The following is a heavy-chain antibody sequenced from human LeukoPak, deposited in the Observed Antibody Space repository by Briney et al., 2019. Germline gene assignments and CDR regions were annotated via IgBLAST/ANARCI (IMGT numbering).Heavy chain of an antibody. J-gene: IGHJ4*02. CDR2: IYYSGST. V-gene: IGHV4-59*01. CDR1: GGSISSYY. CDR3: ARKQFRGYSYGFDY. Sequence: PSETLSLTCTVSGGSISSYYWSWLRQPPGKGLEWIGYIYYSGSTNYNPSLKSRVTISVDTSKNQFSLKLSSVTAADTAVYYCARKQFRGYSYGFDYWGQGTLVTVSS. D-gene: IGHD5-18*01.